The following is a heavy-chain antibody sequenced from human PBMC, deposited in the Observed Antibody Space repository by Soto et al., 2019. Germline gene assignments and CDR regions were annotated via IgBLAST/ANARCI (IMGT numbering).Heavy chain of an antibody. CDR2: ISYDGSNK. Sequence: QVQLVESGGGVVQPGRSLRLSCAASGFTFSSYGMHWVRQAPGKGLEWVAVISYDGSNKYYADSVKGRFTISRDNSKNXLXLXMNSLRAEDTAVYYCAKEVGVVVVAATTNYYYGMDVWGQGTTVTVSS. D-gene: IGHD2-15*01. CDR3: AKEVGVVVVAATTNYYYGMDV. CDR1: GFTFSSYG. J-gene: IGHJ6*02. V-gene: IGHV3-30*18.